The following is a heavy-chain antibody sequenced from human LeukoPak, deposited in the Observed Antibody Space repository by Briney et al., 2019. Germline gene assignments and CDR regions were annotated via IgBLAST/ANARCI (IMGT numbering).Heavy chain of an antibody. V-gene: IGHV1-18*01. D-gene: IGHD3-22*01. CDR2: ISAYNGNT. CDR3: ARRPYYDSSGYYLRDAFDI. Sequence: ASVKVSCKASGYTFTSYGISWVRQAPGQGLEWMGWISAYNGNTNYAQKLQGRVTMTTDTSTSTAYMELSSLRSEDTAVYYCARRPYYDSSGYYLRDAFDIWGQGTMVTVSS. J-gene: IGHJ3*02. CDR1: GYTFTSYG.